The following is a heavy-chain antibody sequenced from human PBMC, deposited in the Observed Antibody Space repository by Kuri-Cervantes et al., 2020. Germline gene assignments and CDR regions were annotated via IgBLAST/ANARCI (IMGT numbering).Heavy chain of an antibody. J-gene: IGHJ6*02. Sequence: GGSLRLSCAASGFTFSSYGMHWVRQAPGKGLEWVAVISYDGSNKCYADSVKGRFTISRDNSKNTLYLQMNSLRAEDTAVYYCAKAKQWLVLCMDVWGQGTTVTVSS. CDR1: GFTFSSYG. V-gene: IGHV3-30*18. D-gene: IGHD6-19*01. CDR3: AKAKQWLVLCMDV. CDR2: ISYDGSNK.